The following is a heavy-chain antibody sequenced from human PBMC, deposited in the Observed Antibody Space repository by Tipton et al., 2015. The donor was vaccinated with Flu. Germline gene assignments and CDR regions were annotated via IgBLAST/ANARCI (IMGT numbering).Heavy chain of an antibody. D-gene: IGHD1-26*01. CDR1: GFTFSSYA. CDR2: INSDGTIP. V-gene: IGHV3-74*01. J-gene: IGHJ3*01. Sequence: SLRLSCAASGFTFSSYAMHWVRQAPGMGLVWVSRINSDGTIPNSADSVEGRFTISRDNAKNTLYLQMNSLRDEDTAVYYCARDRGGSYYATDTFDFWGQGALVTVSS. CDR3: ARDRGGSYYATDTFDF.